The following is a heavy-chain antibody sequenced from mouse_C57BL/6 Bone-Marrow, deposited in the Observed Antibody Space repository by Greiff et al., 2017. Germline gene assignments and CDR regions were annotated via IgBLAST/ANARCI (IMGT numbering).Heavy chain of an antibody. CDR2: IYPGSGST. J-gene: IGHJ3*01. Sequence: VQLQQSGPELVKPGASVKMSCKASGYTFTDYVISWVKQRTGQGLEWIGEIYPGSGSTNYNEKFKGKATLTADKSSNTAYMQLSSLTSEDSAVYFCARSHCSGSWFAYWGQGTLVTVSA. CDR3: ARSHCSGSWFAY. V-gene: IGHV1-77*01. D-gene: IGHD3-1*01. CDR1: GYTFTDYV.